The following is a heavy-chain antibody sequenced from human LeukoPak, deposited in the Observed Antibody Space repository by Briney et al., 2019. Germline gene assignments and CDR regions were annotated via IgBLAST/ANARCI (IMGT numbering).Heavy chain of an antibody. V-gene: IGHV3-48*01. Sequence: GGSLRLSCAASGFTFDTYSMIWVRQAPGEGLEWVSYISKSSSTIYYADSVKGRFTISRDNAKNTLYLEMNSLRAEDTAVYFWARDDCAGDCYAFDHWGQGTLVTVSS. J-gene: IGHJ4*02. CDR1: GFTFDTYS. CDR2: ISKSSSTI. D-gene: IGHD2-21*01. CDR3: ARDDCAGDCYAFDH.